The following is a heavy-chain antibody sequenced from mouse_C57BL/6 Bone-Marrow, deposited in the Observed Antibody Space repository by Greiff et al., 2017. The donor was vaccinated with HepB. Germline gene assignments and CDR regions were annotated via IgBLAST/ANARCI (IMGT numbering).Heavy chain of an antibody. CDR3: ARGYYGSSYYFDY. CDR2: INYDGSST. CDR1: GFTFSDYY. J-gene: IGHJ2*01. V-gene: IGHV5-16*01. D-gene: IGHD1-1*01. Sequence: EVQVVESEGGLVQPGSSMKLSCTASGFTFSDYYMAWVRQVPEKGLEWVANINYDGSSTYYLDSLKSRFIISRDNAKNILYLQMSSLKSEDTATYYCARGYYGSSYYFDYWGQGTTLTVSS.